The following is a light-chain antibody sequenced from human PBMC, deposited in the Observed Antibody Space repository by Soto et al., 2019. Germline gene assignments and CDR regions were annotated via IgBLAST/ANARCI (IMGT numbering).Light chain of an antibody. Sequence: DLPMTPSPSTLAASVGDRGTDPCRCSQSISSWLVWYQQKPGKAPKLLIFDASSLESGTPSRFSGRRSGTQFTLTINGLQPDDFATYYCQQYDNYKPLTFGGGTKVDIK. J-gene: IGKJ4*01. CDR1: QSISSW. V-gene: IGKV1-5*01. CDR3: QQYDNYKPLT. CDR2: DAS.